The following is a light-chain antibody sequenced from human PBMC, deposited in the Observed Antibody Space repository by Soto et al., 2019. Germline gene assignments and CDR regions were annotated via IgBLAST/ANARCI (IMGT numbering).Light chain of an antibody. CDR3: QQRASWPYT. Sequence: DIQMTQSPSTLSGSVGDRVTITCRASQTISSWLAWYQQKPGKAPKLLIYKASTLKSGVPSRFSGSGSGTDFTLTIGSLEPEESALYYCQQRASWPYTSGQGTKVDIK. V-gene: IGKV1-5*03. CDR1: QTISSW. J-gene: IGKJ2*01. CDR2: KAS.